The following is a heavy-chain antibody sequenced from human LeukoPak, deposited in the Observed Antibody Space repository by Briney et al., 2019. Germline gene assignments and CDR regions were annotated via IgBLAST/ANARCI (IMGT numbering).Heavy chain of an antibody. Sequence: GGSLRLSCAASGFTFSSFGMNWVRQAPGKGLEWISYISTSSLNTIHYADSVKGRFTTSRDNAKNSLLLQMNSLRAEDTAVYYCARSLSTDFDYWGQGILVTVSS. V-gene: IGHV3-48*04. D-gene: IGHD5/OR15-5a*01. CDR1: GFTFSSFG. J-gene: IGHJ4*02. CDR3: ARSLSTDFDY. CDR2: ISTSSLNTI.